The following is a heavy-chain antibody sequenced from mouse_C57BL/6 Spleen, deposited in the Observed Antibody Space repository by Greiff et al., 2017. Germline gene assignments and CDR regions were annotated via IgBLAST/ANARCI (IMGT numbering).Heavy chain of an antibody. Sequence: EVKLLESGGGLVKPGGSLKLSCAASGFTFSSYGMSWVRQTPDKRLEWVATISSGGSYTYYPDSVKGRFTISRDNAKNTLYLQMSSLKSEDTAMYYCARHGVVTPYYAMDYWGQGTSVTVSS. V-gene: IGHV5-6*03. D-gene: IGHD2-5*01. CDR2: ISSGGSYT. CDR1: GFTFSSYG. CDR3: ARHGVVTPYYAMDY. J-gene: IGHJ4*01.